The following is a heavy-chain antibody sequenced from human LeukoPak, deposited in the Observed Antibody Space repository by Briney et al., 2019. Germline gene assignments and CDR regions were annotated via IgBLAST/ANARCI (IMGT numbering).Heavy chain of an antibody. CDR2: ISSSADST. Sequence: GGSLRLSCEASGFTFSSYAMSWVRQAPGKGLAWVSVISSSADSTYYADSVKGRFTISRHNSKNTLYLQMNNLRAEHTAVYYCAKPLEKYTYGGNFDYWGQGLLVTVSS. D-gene: IGHD4-23*01. CDR1: GFTFSSYA. CDR3: AKPLEKYTYGGNFDY. V-gene: IGHV3-23*01. J-gene: IGHJ4*02.